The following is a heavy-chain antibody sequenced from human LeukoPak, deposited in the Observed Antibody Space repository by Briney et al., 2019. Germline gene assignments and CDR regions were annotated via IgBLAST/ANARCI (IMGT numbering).Heavy chain of an antibody. CDR3: ARNIPVTRWGY. V-gene: IGHV3-30-3*01. CDR2: ISYDGSNK. CDR1: GFTFSSYA. Sequence: TGGSLRLSCAASGFTFSSYAMHWVRQAPGKGLEWVAVISYDGSNKYYADSVKGRFTISRDNSKNTLYLQMNSLRAEDTAVYYCARNIPVTRWGYWGQGTLVTVSS. J-gene: IGHJ4*02. D-gene: IGHD2-21*01.